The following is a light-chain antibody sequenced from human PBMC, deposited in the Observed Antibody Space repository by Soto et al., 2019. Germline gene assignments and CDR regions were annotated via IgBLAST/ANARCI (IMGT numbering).Light chain of an antibody. V-gene: IGKV3-20*01. Sequence: EKMMTQSPGTLSLSPGERATLSCRASQSVSSSCLGWYQQRPGQAPRLLIYGASTRATGIPDRFSGSGSGTDFTLTISRLEPEDSAVYYCQQYGSSPTWTFGQGTKV. CDR2: GAS. CDR1: QSVSSSC. J-gene: IGKJ1*01. CDR3: QQYGSSPTWT.